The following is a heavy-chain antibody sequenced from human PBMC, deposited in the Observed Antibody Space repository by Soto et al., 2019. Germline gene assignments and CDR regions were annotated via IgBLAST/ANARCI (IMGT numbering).Heavy chain of an antibody. CDR1: GFTFDDYA. CDR2: ISWNGDAT. Sequence: EVQLVESGGGLVQSGRSLRLSCAASGFTFDDYAIHWVRQAPGKGLEWVSGISWNGDATGYADSVQGRFIISRDNAKNSLYLQMNSLRNEDTAIYYCANLPLYGSGFDCWGQGTLVTVSS. V-gene: IGHV3-9*01. D-gene: IGHD3-10*01. J-gene: IGHJ4*02. CDR3: ANLPLYGSGFDC.